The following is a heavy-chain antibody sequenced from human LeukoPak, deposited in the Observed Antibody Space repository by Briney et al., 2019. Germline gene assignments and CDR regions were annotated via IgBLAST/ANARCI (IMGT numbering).Heavy chain of an antibody. J-gene: IGHJ4*02. CDR3: ARHVPITGILGFDS. Sequence: SGTLSLTCAVSGGSITIDTWWSWVRPPPGKGLELIGQIYRSGSTNYNPSLKSRVTILMDKSKNQLSLDLISVTAADTAVYYCARHVPITGILGFDSWGQGTLVTVSS. CDR1: GGSITIDTW. D-gene: IGHD5-24*01. CDR2: IYRSGST. V-gene: IGHV4-4*02.